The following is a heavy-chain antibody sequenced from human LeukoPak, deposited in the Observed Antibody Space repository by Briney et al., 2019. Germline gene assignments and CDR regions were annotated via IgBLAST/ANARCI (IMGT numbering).Heavy chain of an antibody. J-gene: IGHJ5*02. Sequence: SQTLSLTCAVSGGSISSGGHSWSWIRQPPGKGLEWIGYIYHSGCTYYNPSLKSRVTISVDRSKNQFSLKLSSVTAADTAVYYCARYYDFWSGTKENWFDPWGQGTLVTVSS. CDR3: ARYYDFWSGTKENWFDP. CDR2: IYHSGCT. V-gene: IGHV4-30-2*01. D-gene: IGHD3-3*01. CDR1: GGSISSGGHS.